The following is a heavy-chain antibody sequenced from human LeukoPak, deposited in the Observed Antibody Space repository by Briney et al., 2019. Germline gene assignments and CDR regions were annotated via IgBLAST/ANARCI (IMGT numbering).Heavy chain of an antibody. Sequence: GGSLRLSCAASGFTFSSFWMTWVRQAPGKGLEWVANIKEDGSQKYYVDSVKGRFTISRDNAKNPLFLQTNSLRVDDTAVYYCARDSGWFRFDYWGQGTLVTVSS. J-gene: IGHJ4*02. D-gene: IGHD6-19*01. CDR1: GFTFSSFW. CDR2: IKEDGSQK. V-gene: IGHV3-7*03. CDR3: ARDSGWFRFDY.